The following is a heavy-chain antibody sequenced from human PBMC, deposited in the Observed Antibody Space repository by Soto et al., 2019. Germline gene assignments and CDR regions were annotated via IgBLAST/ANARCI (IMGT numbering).Heavy chain of an antibody. D-gene: IGHD3-3*01. CDR1: GFDFSTYA. CDR3: AKGFRFGYDFLFPDY. CDR2: INNSGGNT. J-gene: IGHJ4*02. V-gene: IGHV3-23*01. Sequence: EVQLLESGVGLVQPAGSLRLSCAASGFDFSTYAMSWVRQAPGKGLEWVSSINNSGGNTYDADSVKGRFTSSRDNSKNTLYLQMNSLRVEDTAVYYCAKGFRFGYDFLFPDYWGQGTLVTVSS.